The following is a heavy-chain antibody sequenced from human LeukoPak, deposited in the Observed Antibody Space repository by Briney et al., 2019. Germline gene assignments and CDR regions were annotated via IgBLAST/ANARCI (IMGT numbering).Heavy chain of an antibody. J-gene: IGHJ4*02. CDR3: ASTLWFGELATLDY. Sequence: PSETLSLTCAVSGYSISSGYYWGWIRQPPGKGLEWIGSIYHSGSTYYNPSLKSRVTISADTSKNQFSLKLSSVTAADTAVYYCASTLWFGELATLDYWGQGTLVTVSS. V-gene: IGHV4-38-2*01. D-gene: IGHD3-10*01. CDR1: GYSISSGYY. CDR2: IYHSGST.